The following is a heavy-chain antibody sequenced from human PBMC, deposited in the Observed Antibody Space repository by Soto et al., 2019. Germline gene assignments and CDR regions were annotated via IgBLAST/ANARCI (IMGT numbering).Heavy chain of an antibody. J-gene: IGHJ6*02. V-gene: IGHV4-4*02. CDR2: IFHSGSS. D-gene: IGHD5-12*01. CDR3: ARSGTHFYFYGMDV. Sequence: QVQLQESGLRLVKPSGTLSLTCDVSGGSISSDNWWSWVRQSPGKGLEWIGEIFHSGSSNYNPSLESRVTISEDKSKNQFSLKLSSVTAADTAVYYCARSGTHFYFYGMDVWGQGTTVTVSS. CDR1: GGSISSDNW.